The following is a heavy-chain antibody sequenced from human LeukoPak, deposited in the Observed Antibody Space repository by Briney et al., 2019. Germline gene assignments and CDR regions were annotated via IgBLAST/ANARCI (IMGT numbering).Heavy chain of an antibody. J-gene: IGHJ4*02. D-gene: IGHD3-22*01. CDR1: GFTFSSYW. CDR2: INTDGSST. V-gene: IGHV3-74*01. CDR3: ARTSYNSSAYYSDYFDY. Sequence: GGSLRLSCAASGFTFSSYWMHWVRQAPGKGLVWVSRINTDGSSTSYADSVKGRFTISRDNAKNSLYLQMDSLRAEDTAVYYCARTSYNSSAYYSDYFDYWGQGTLVTVSS.